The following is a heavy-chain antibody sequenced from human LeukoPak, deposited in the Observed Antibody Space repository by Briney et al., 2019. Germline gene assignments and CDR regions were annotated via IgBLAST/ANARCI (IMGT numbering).Heavy chain of an antibody. Sequence: GGSLRLSCAASGFTFSSYAMHWVRQAPGKGLEWVAVISYDGSNKYYADSVKGRFTISRDNSKNSVYLQMSSLRAEDTAVYYCAREVWGPEYWGQGTLVTVSS. D-gene: IGHD1-14*01. J-gene: IGHJ4*02. V-gene: IGHV3-30-3*01. CDR1: GFTFSSYA. CDR2: ISYDGSNK. CDR3: AREVWGPEY.